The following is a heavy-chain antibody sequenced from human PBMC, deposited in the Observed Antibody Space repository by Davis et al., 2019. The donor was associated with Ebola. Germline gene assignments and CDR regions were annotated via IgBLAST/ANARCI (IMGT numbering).Heavy chain of an antibody. CDR1: GFTFSSYW. CDR2: IKQDGSEK. D-gene: IGHD6-6*01. Sequence: PGGSLRLSCAASGFTFSSYWMSWVRQAPGKGLEWVANIKQDGSEKYYVDSVKGRFTISRDNAKNSLYLQMNSLRAEDTAVYYCARESRIAARPNYYYYGMDVWGQGTTVTVSS. J-gene: IGHJ6*02. V-gene: IGHV3-7*03. CDR3: ARESRIAARPNYYYYGMDV.